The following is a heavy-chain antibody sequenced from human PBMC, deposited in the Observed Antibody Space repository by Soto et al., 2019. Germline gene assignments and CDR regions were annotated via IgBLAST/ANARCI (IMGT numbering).Heavy chain of an antibody. D-gene: IGHD3-3*01. Sequence: GESLKISCAASGFTFSSYSMNWVRQAPGKGLEWVSSISSSSSYIYYADSVKGRFTISRDNAKNSLYLQMNSLRAEDTAVYYCARFLPTIFGVVKDYFDYWGQGTLVTVSS. CDR2: ISSSSSYI. CDR3: ARFLPTIFGVVKDYFDY. J-gene: IGHJ4*02. CDR1: GFTFSSYS. V-gene: IGHV3-21*01.